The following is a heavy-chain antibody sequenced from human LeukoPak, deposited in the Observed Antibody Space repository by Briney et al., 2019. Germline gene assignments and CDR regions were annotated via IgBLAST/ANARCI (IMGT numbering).Heavy chain of an antibody. Sequence: PGGFLRLSCAASGFTFDDFAMHWVRQAPGKGLEGVSGISWNSGSIGYADSVKGRFTIFRDNAKNSLYLQMNSLRAEDRALYYCAKEAIIASAFDIWGQGTMVTVSS. CDR2: ISWNSGSI. J-gene: IGHJ3*02. CDR1: GFTFDDFA. V-gene: IGHV3-9*01. D-gene: IGHD6-13*01. CDR3: AKEAIIASAFDI.